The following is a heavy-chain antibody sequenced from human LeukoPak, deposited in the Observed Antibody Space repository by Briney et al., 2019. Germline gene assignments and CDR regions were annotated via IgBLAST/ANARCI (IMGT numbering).Heavy chain of an antibody. Sequence: SETLSLTCAVYGGSFSGYYWSWIRQPPGKGLEWIGEINHSGSTNYNPSLESRVTISVDTSKNQFSLKLSSVTAADTAVYYCARAPINRGGRAPDYWGQGTLVTVSS. J-gene: IGHJ4*02. CDR1: GGSFSGYY. CDR3: ARAPINRGGRAPDY. CDR2: INHSGST. V-gene: IGHV4-34*01. D-gene: IGHD2/OR15-2a*01.